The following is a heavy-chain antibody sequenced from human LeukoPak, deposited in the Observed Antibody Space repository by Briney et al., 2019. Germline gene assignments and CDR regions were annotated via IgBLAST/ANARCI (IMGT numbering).Heavy chain of an antibody. Sequence: GGSLRLSCAASGFTFSSYGMHWVRQAPGKGLEWVAVISYDGSNKYYADSVKGRFTISRDNSKNTLYLQMNSLGAEDTAVYYCASSYYDILTGYSHFDYWGQGTLVTASS. V-gene: IGHV3-30*03. CDR1: GFTFSSYG. D-gene: IGHD3-9*01. CDR2: ISYDGSNK. J-gene: IGHJ4*02. CDR3: ASSYYDILTGYSHFDY.